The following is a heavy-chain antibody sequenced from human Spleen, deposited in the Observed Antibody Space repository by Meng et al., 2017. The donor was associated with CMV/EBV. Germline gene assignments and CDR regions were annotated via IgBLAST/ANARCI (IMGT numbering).Heavy chain of an antibody. J-gene: IGHJ4*02. Sequence: SCKASGYPFSSYAIHWVRQAPGQRLEWLGWINTGNGNPKYSQKFHGRVTITRDTSASTAYMELSSLRSEDTAVYYCARGVGTLIIDYWGQGTLLTVSS. CDR2: INTGNGNP. CDR1: GYPFSSYA. CDR3: ARGVGTLIIDY. V-gene: IGHV1-3*04. D-gene: IGHD4-23*01.